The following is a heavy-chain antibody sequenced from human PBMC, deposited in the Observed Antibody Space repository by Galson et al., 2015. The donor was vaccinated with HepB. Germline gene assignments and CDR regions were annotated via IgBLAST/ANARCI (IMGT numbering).Heavy chain of an antibody. CDR3: ARGAVAGTRGGTNWFDP. CDR1: GYTFTSYA. J-gene: IGHJ5*02. CDR2: INAGNGNT. Sequence: SVKVSCKASGYTFTSYAMHWVHQAPGQRLEWMGWINAGNGNTKYSQKFQGRVTITRDTSASTAYMELSSLRSEDTAVYYCARGAVAGTRGGTNWFDPWGQGTLVTVSS. V-gene: IGHV1-3*01. D-gene: IGHD6-19*01.